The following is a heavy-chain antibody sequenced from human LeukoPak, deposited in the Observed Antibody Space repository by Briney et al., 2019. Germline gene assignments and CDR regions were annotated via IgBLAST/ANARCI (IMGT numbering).Heavy chain of an antibody. D-gene: IGHD6-19*01. CDR2: ISYDGSNK. CDR1: GFTFSSYA. J-gene: IGHJ4*02. CDR3: ARGDSSGRYFDY. V-gene: IGHV3-30-3*01. Sequence: PGGSLRLSCAASGFTFSSYAMHWVRQAPGKGLEWVAVISYDGSNKYYADSVKGRFTISRDNSKNTLYLQMNSLRAEDTAVYYCARGDSSGRYFDYWGQGTLVTVSS.